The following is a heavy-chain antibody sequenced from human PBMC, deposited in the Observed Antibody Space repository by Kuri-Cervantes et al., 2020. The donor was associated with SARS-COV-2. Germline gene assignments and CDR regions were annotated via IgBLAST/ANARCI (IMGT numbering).Heavy chain of an antibody. D-gene: IGHD3-22*01. CDR3: ARSVYYESSGYYEGMDY. CDR2: ISYDGSNK. CDR1: GFTFSSYA. Sequence: GESLKISCAASGFTFSSYAMHWVRQAPGKGLEWVAVISYDGSNKYYADSVKGRFTISRDNSKNTLYLQMNSLRAEDTAVYYCARSVYYESSGYYEGMDYWGQGTLVTVSS. V-gene: IGHV3-30-3*01. J-gene: IGHJ4*02.